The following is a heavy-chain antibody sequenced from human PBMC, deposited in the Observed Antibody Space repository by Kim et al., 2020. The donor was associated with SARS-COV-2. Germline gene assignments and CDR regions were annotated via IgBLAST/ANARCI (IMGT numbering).Heavy chain of an antibody. J-gene: IGHJ5*02. V-gene: IGHV3-33*08. CDR1: GFTFRNYG. CDR3: ARDEWVSGYCNSVSCSTLDP. D-gene: IGHD2-2*01. Sequence: GGSLRLSCVGSGFTFRNYGFHWVRQAPGKGLEWVAVIWYDGSKEYYGDSVKGRFTISKDNSKNTVYLQMNSLRAEDTAVYYCARDEWVSGYCNSVSCSTLDPWGQGTLVTVSS. CDR2: IWYDGSKE.